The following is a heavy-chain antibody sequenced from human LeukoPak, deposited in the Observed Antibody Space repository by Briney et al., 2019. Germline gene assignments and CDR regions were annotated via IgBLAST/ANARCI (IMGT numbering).Heavy chain of an antibody. CDR1: GGSISSSSYY. Sequence: PSETLSLTCTVSGGSISSSSYYWGWIRQPPGKGLEWIGSIYYSGSTDYNPSLKSRVTISVDMSKNQFSLKLSPVTAADTAVYYCARENPGLIDNWGQGTLVTVPS. CDR2: IYYSGST. CDR3: ARENPGLIDN. J-gene: IGHJ4*02. V-gene: IGHV4-39*07.